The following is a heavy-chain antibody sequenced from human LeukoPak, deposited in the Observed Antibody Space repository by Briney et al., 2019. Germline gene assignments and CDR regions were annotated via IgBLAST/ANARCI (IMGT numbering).Heavy chain of an antibody. D-gene: IGHD4-17*01. CDR3: ARRAVTPHYYYGMDV. Sequence: SGTLSLTCAVSGGSISSSNWWSWVRQPPGKGLEWIGEIYHSGSTNYNPSLKSRVTISVDKSKNQFSLKLSSVTAADTAVYYCARRAVTPHYYYGMDVWGQGTTVTVSS. V-gene: IGHV4-4*02. CDR2: IYHSGST. J-gene: IGHJ6*02. CDR1: GGSISSSNW.